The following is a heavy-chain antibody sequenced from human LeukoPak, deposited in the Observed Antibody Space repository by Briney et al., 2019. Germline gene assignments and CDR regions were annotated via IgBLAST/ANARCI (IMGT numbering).Heavy chain of an antibody. J-gene: IGHJ5*02. CDR1: GFTLSGCL. Sequence: GGPLRLSCAASGFTLSGCLLPWARRAQGKGQRGGAVFSYDGSNKYYADSVKGRFTITRDNSKTTLYLQMNSLRAEDTAVYYCARDRYSSSSPWFDPWGQGTLVTVSS. CDR2: FSYDGSNK. V-gene: IGHV3-30*01. D-gene: IGHD6-6*01. CDR3: ARDRYSSSSPWFDP.